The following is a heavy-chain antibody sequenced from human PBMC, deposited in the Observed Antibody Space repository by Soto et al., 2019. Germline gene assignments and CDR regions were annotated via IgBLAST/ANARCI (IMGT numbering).Heavy chain of an antibody. Sequence: SETLSLTCTVSGGSISSYYWSWIRQPPGKGLEWIGYIYYSGSTNYNPSLKSRVTISVDTSKNQFSLKLSSVTAADTAVYYCAREVAGDYGMDVWGQGTTVTVSS. J-gene: IGHJ6*02. D-gene: IGHD6-19*01. CDR1: GGSISSYY. CDR2: IYYSGST. V-gene: IGHV4-59*01. CDR3: AREVAGDYGMDV.